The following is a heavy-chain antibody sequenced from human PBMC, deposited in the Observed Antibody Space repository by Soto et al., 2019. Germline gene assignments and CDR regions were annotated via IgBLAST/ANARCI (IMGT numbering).Heavy chain of an antibody. CDR1: GFTFSSYA. V-gene: IGHV3-23*01. CDR2: ISGSGGST. CDR3: AKDIVQLAPEVNYFDY. D-gene: IGHD6-13*01. Sequence: QRLSCAASGFTFSSYAMSWVRQAPGKGLEWVSAISGSGGSTYYADSVKGRFTISRDNSKNTLYLQMNSLRAEDTAVYYCAKDIVQLAPEVNYFDYWGQGTLVTVSS. J-gene: IGHJ4*02.